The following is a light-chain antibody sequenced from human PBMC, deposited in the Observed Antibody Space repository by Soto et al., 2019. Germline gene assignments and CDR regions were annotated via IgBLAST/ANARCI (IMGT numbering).Light chain of an antibody. CDR3: QQSYGTPFT. CDR2: AAS. J-gene: IGKJ3*01. CDR1: QSISNY. Sequence: DIQMTQSPSSLSASVGDRVTITCRASQSISNYLNWYQQKPGKAPKLLIYAASSLQSGVPSRFSGSGSGTDFTLTIRSLQPEDFAAYYCQQSYGTPFTFGPGTKVDIK. V-gene: IGKV1-39*01.